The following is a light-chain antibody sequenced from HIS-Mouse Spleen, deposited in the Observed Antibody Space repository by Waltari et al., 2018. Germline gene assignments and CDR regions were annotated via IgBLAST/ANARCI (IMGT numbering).Light chain of an antibody. CDR2: SNN. Sequence: QSVLTQPPSASGTPEQRVTISCSGSSSNIGSNTVNWYQQLPGTAPKLLIYSNNQRPSGVPDRFSGSKSGTSASLAISGVQSGDEADYYCAAWDDSLNGPVFGGGTKLTVL. CDR1: SSNIGSNT. V-gene: IGLV1-44*01. CDR3: AAWDDSLNGPV. J-gene: IGLJ2*01.